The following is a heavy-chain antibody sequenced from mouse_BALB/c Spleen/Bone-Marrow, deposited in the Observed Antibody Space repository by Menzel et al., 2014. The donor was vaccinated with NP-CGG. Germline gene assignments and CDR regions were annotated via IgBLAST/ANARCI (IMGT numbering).Heavy chain of an antibody. Sequence: EVQLQQSGAELVKPGASVKLSCTASGFNIKDTYMHWVKQRPEQGLEWFGRIDPANGNTKYDPKLQGRATTTADAYSNTDYQQHSSLTSEDTTVYYCARREYYAMDYWGQGTSVTVSS. J-gene: IGHJ4*01. CDR2: IDPANGNT. CDR1: GFNIKDTY. CDR3: ARREYYAMDY. V-gene: IGHV14-3*02.